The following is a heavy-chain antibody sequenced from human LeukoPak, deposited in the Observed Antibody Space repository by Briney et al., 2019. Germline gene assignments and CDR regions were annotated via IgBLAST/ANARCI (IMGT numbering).Heavy chain of an antibody. J-gene: IGHJ4*02. CDR2: ISPTTGGT. D-gene: IGHD2-15*01. CDR1: GYTFTGSY. Sequence: GASVKVSCKASGYTFTGSYMHWVRQAPGQGLEWVGWISPTTGGTNYAQKFQGRVTMTRDTSISTGYMELSRLRSDDTAVYYCARDRDGGGAVAGNFWGQGTLVTVSS. V-gene: IGHV1-2*02. CDR3: ARDRDGGGAVAGNF.